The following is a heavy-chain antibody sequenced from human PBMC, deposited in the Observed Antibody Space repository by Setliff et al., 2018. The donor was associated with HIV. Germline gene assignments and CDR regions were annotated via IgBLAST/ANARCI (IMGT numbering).Heavy chain of an antibody. CDR3: ARAADYHDSSGYWAPPRYFDY. CDR2: IYYSGRT. J-gene: IGHJ4*02. D-gene: IGHD3-22*01. Sequence: TSETLSLTCTVSGGSISSGGYYWSWIRQHPGKGLEWIGYIYYSGRTYYNPSLQSRVSISVDTSKKQFSLKLSSVSAADTAVYYCARAADYHDSSGYWAPPRYFDYWGQGTRVTVSS. V-gene: IGHV4-31*03. CDR1: GGSISSGGYY.